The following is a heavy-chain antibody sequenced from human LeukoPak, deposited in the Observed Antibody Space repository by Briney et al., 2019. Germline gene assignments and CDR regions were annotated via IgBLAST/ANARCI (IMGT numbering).Heavy chain of an antibody. D-gene: IGHD2-15*01. CDR3: ARDRAAFKYFQH. V-gene: IGHV3-7*01. Sequence: GGSLRLSCAASGFTFSSYWMSWVRQAPGKGLEWVANIKQDGSEKYYVDSAKGRFTISRDNAKNSLYLQMSSLRAEDTAVYYCARDRAAFKYFQHWGQGTLVTVSS. J-gene: IGHJ1*01. CDR2: IKQDGSEK. CDR1: GFTFSSYW.